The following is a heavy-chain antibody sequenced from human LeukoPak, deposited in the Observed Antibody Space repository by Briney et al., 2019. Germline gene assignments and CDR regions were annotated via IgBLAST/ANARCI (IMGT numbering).Heavy chain of an antibody. CDR3: TTDLVLTGSDYYYYGMDV. V-gene: IGHV3-15*01. CDR1: GFTFSKVW. J-gene: IGHJ6*02. CDR2: IKSKTDGGTT. Sequence: GGSLRLSCAASGFTFSKVWMSWVRQAPGKGLEWVGRIKSKTDGGTTDYAAPVKGRFTISRDDSKNTLFLQMNSLKTEDTAVYYCTTDLVLTGSDYYYYGMDVWGQGTTVTVSS. D-gene: IGHD3-9*01.